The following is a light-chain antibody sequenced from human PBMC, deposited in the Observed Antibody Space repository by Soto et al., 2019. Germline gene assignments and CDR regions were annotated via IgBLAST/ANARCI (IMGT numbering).Light chain of an antibody. V-gene: IGLV1-51*02. CDR3: GTWDSSLSAVV. CDR1: SSNIGNNF. J-gene: IGLJ2*01. CDR2: ENN. Sequence: QSVLTQPPSVSAAPGQMVTISCSGSSSNIGNNFVSWYQQLPGKAPKLLIYENNKRPSGIPDRFSGSKSGTSATLGITGLQTGDEADYYCGTWDSSLSAVVFGGGTKVTVL.